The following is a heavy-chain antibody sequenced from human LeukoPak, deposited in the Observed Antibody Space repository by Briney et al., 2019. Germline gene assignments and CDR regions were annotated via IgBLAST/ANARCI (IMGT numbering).Heavy chain of an antibody. J-gene: IGHJ4*02. V-gene: IGHV4-34*01. CDR2: INHSGST. CDR1: GGSFSGYY. D-gene: IGHD3-10*01. CDR3: ARGRSYYYGSGSSPFDY. Sequence: SETLSVTCAVYGGSFSGYYWSWIRQPPGKGLEWIGEINHSGSTNYNPSLKSRVTISVDTSKNQFSLKLSSVTAADTAVYYCARGRSYYYGSGSSPFDYWGQGTLVTVSS.